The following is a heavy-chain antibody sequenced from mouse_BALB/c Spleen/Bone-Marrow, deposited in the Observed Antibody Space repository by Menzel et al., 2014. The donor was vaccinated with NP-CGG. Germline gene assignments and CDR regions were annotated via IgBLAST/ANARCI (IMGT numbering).Heavy chain of an antibody. Sequence: VQLKESGPELVKPGASVKIPCKASGYTFTDYNMDWVKQSHGKSLEWIGDINPDNGGTIYNQKFKGKATLTVDKSSTTAYMELRSLTSEDTAVYYCARAGYYTLFAYWGQGTLVTVSA. CDR3: ARAGYYTLFAY. J-gene: IGHJ3*01. D-gene: IGHD2-3*01. CDR2: INPDNGGT. CDR1: GYTFTDYN. V-gene: IGHV1-18*01.